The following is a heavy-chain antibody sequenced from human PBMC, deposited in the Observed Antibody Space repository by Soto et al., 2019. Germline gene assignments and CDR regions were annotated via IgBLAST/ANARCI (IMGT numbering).Heavy chain of an antibody. D-gene: IGHD2-2*03. V-gene: IGHV3-48*02. CDR1: GFTFDDYV. J-gene: IGHJ6*02. Sequence: PGGSLRLSCAASGFTFDDYVMHWVRQAPGKGLEWVAYISSSSSTIYYADSVKGRFTISRDNAKNSLYLQMNSLRDEDTAVYYCARDGYCVSTTCYFLPDVWGPGTTVTVSS. CDR2: ISSSSSTI. CDR3: ARDGYCVSTTCYFLPDV.